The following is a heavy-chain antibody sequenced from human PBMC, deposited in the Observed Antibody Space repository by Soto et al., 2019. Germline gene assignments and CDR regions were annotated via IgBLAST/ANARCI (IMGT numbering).Heavy chain of an antibody. D-gene: IGHD2-2*01. Sequence: GGSLRLSCAASGFTFSSYAMSWVRQAPGKGLEWVAAISGSGGSTYYADSVKGRFTISRDNSKNTLYLQMNSLRAEDTAVYYCARDPYCGSNSCYYNYWGQGTLVTVSS. CDR2: ISGSGGST. CDR1: GFTFSSYA. J-gene: IGHJ4*02. CDR3: ARDPYCGSNSCYYNY. V-gene: IGHV3-23*01.